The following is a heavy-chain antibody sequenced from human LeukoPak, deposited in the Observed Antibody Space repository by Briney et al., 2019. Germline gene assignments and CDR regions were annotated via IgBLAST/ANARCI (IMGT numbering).Heavy chain of an antibody. D-gene: IGHD2-15*01. CDR1: GFTFSSYA. J-gene: IGHJ4*02. V-gene: IGHV3-23*01. Sequence: GGSLRLSCAASGFTFSSYAMSWVRQAPGKGLEWVSAISGSGGSTYYADSVKGRFTTSRDNSKNTLYLQMNSLRAEDTAVYYCAKNIIVVVAATLDYWGQGTLVTVSS. CDR3: AKNIIVVVAATLDY. CDR2: ISGSGGST.